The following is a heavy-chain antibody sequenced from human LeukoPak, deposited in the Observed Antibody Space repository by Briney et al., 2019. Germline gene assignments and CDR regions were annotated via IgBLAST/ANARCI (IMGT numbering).Heavy chain of an antibody. CDR1: GFTFITYA. D-gene: IGHD2-21*01. CDR3: VKELFRATSYTYFDY. CDR2: ITSNGVTT. J-gene: IGHJ4*02. V-gene: IGHV3-64D*06. Sequence: PGGSLRLSCSASGFTFITYAMHWVRQAPGKGLECVSVITSNGVTTYYADSVKGRFTISRDNSKNTLYLQMSSLRTEDTAVYYCVKELFRATSYTYFDYWGQGTLVTVSS.